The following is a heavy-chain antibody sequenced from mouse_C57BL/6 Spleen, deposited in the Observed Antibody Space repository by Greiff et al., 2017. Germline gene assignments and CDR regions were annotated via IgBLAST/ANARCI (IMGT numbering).Heavy chain of an antibody. CDR3: AGHWVYAMDY. J-gene: IGHJ4*01. Sequence: QVQLQQSGAELVRPGASVKLSCKASGYTFTDYYINWVKQRPGQGLEWIARIYPGSGNTYYNEKFKGKATLTAEKSSSTAYMQLSSLTSEDSAVYFCAGHWVYAMDYWGQGTSVTVSS. V-gene: IGHV1-76*01. CDR2: IYPGSGNT. D-gene: IGHD4-1*01. CDR1: GYTFTDYY.